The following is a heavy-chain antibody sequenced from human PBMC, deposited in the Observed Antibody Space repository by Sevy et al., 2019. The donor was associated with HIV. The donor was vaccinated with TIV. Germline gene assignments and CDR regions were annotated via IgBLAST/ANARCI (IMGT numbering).Heavy chain of an antibody. V-gene: IGHV4-4*07. CDR3: ARDSFVVVVAATPYNWFDP. CDR1: GGSISSYY. CDR2: IYTSGST. Sequence: SETLSLTCTVAGGSISSYYWSWIRQPAGKGLEWIGRIYTSGSTNSNPSLKSRVTMSVDTSKNQFSLKLSSVTAADTAVYYCARDSFVVVVAATPYNWFDPWGQGTLVTVSS. D-gene: IGHD2-15*01. J-gene: IGHJ5*02.